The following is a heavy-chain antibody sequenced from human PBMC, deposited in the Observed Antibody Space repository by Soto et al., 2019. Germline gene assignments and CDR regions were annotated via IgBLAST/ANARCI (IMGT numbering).Heavy chain of an antibody. CDR3: AKGRGQNWNFDY. D-gene: IGHD1-1*01. CDR1: WFPFSRYC. V-gene: IGHV3-23*01. J-gene: IGHJ4*02. CDR2: ISGSCGTT. Sequence: EVQLLESGGGSVQPGGALGISFSASWFPFSRYCIPLGRRPPGKGPGWVSSISGSCGTTYYADSVKGRFSISRDSLVNTLYLQMNSLRAEDTAVYFCAKGRGQNWNFDYWGQGTLVTVSP.